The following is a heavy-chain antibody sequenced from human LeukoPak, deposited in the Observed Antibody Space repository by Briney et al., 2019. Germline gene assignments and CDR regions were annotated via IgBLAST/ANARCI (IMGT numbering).Heavy chain of an antibody. Sequence: ASVKVSCKTSGATFTRNWMHWIRRGPGQGLEGMGVINPTGDYTMYAQKFQGRVIVTRDMSSNTDYVELGSLRSDDTAVYYCARDHSIDDKSWWLDPWGQGTLVTVSS. CDR1: GATFTRNW. D-gene: IGHD1-1*01. J-gene: IGHJ5*02. CDR3: ARDHSIDDKSWWLDP. V-gene: IGHV1-46*01. CDR2: INPTGDYT.